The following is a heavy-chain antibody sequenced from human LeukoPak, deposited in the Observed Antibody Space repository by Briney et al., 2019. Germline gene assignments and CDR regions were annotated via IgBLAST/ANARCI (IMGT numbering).Heavy chain of an antibody. Sequence: GGSLRLSCAASGFNFIDYSMNWVRQAPGKGLEWISYIGISSGNTKYADSVKGRFTISRDNSKNTLYLQMNSLRAEDTAVYYCAREEDSSSWYIAFDIWGQGTMVTVSS. CDR1: GFNFIDYS. CDR3: AREEDSSSWYIAFDI. D-gene: IGHD6-13*01. V-gene: IGHV3-48*01. J-gene: IGHJ3*02. CDR2: IGISSGNT.